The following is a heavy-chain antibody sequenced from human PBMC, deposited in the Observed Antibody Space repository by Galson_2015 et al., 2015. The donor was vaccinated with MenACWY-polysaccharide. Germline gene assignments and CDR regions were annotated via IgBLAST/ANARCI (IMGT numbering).Heavy chain of an antibody. V-gene: IGHV3-23*01. CDR1: GFTFSSYA. D-gene: IGHD1-26*01. Sequence: SLRLSCAASGFTFSSYAMSWVRQAPGKGLEWVSATTGSGGKTYYADSVKGRFTISRDNSKNTPFLQMNSLRVEDTAVYHCAKGQRWELPLDSWGQGTLVTVSS. J-gene: IGHJ4*02. CDR2: TTGSGGKT. CDR3: AKGQRWELPLDS.